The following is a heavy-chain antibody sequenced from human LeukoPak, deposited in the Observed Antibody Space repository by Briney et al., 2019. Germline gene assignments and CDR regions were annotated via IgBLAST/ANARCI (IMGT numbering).Heavy chain of an antibody. Sequence: ASVKVSCKASGYTFTGYNMHWVRQAPGQGREWMGWINPNSDGTNYAQKSQGRVTMTRDTSISTDYMELSRLRSDDTAVYYCARTTNSDRHYYGSGSYYFPFDYWGQGTLVTVSS. J-gene: IGHJ4*02. CDR1: GYTFTGYN. D-gene: IGHD3-10*01. CDR2: INPNSDGT. CDR3: ARTTNSDRHYYGSGSYYFPFDY. V-gene: IGHV1-2*02.